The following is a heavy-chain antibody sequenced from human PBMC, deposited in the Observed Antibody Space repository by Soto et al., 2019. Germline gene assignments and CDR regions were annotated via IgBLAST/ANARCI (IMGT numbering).Heavy chain of an antibody. CDR2: ISLGGTT. J-gene: IGHJ4*02. Sequence: PSGSLSVTCVVSGTHFSSHTYSWVWIRQPPGKGLEWIVTISLGGTTYYGPSIKSRLTASLDTFNNRGSLIRSSVPVTNTALYLCVTHSVGSMSSEWGPGSGVTVSS. CDR3: VTHSVGSMSSE. CDR1: GTHFSSHTYS. V-gene: IGHV4-39*01. D-gene: IGHD2-15*01.